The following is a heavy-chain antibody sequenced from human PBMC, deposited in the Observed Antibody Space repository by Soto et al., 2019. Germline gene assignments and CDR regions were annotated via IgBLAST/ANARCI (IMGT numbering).Heavy chain of an antibody. Sequence: VQLVESGGGLVKPGGSLRLSCVASGFPFSSFSLNWVRQAPGKGLEWVSPIGRVSTYIYYADSVRGRFTVSRDNAKNSVYLQMNGLTAVDAGIYYCARVTAGSGSYQIDLWGQGTLVTVSS. J-gene: IGHJ4*02. CDR3: ARVTAGSGSYQIDL. V-gene: IGHV3-21*02. CDR2: IGRVSTYI. D-gene: IGHD3-10*01. CDR1: GFPFSSFS.